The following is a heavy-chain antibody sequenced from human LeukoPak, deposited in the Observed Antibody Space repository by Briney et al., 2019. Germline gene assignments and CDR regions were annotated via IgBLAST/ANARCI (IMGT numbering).Heavy chain of an antibody. CDR3: ARDVGEYCSSTNCYASHY. D-gene: IGHD2-2*01. J-gene: IGHJ4*02. V-gene: IGHV1-18*01. CDR1: GYTFTSYG. CDR2: ISAYNGNT. Sequence: ASVKVSCKASGYTFTSYGISWVRQAPGQGLEWMGWISAYNGNTNYAQKLQGRVTLTTDTSTRTAYMELRSLRSDDTAVYYCARDVGEYCSSTNCYASHYWGQGTLVTVSS.